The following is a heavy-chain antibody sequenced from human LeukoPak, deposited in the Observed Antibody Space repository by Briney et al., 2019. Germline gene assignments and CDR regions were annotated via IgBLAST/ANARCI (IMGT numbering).Heavy chain of an antibody. Sequence: HPGGSLKLSCAASGFTFNSYAMSWVRQAPGKGLEWVSAISGNGDNTYYADSVKGRFTISRDNSKNTLYLQMNSLRAEDTAVYYCAKDKSRYSGSYYKLPFYYYYMDVWGKGTTVTVSS. D-gene: IGHD1-26*01. V-gene: IGHV3-23*01. J-gene: IGHJ6*03. CDR3: AKDKSRYSGSYYKLPFYYYYMDV. CDR2: ISGNGDNT. CDR1: GFTFNSYA.